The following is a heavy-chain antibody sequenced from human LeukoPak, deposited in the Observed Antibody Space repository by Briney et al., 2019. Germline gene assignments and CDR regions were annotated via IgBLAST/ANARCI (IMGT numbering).Heavy chain of an antibody. Sequence: SETLSLTCTVSGGSISSYYWSWIRQPPGKGLEWIGYIYYSGSTNYNPSLKSRVTISVDTSKNQFSLKLSSVTAADTAVYYCARETRYCSGGSCYSSMDVWGQGTTVTVSS. CDR3: ARETRYCSGGSCYSSMDV. J-gene: IGHJ6*02. V-gene: IGHV4-59*01. D-gene: IGHD2-15*01. CDR2: IYYSGST. CDR1: GGSISSYY.